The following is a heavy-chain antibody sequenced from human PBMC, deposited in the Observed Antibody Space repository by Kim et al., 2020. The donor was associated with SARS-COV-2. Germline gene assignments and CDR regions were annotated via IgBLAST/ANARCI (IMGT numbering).Heavy chain of an antibody. V-gene: IGHV3-23*01. CDR3: AKSNYFGSGSYFRGMDV. Sequence: VRGRFTISRDSSKNTLYLQMDSLRAEDTAVYYCAKSNYFGSGSYFRGMDVWGQGTTVTVSS. D-gene: IGHD3-10*01. J-gene: IGHJ6*02.